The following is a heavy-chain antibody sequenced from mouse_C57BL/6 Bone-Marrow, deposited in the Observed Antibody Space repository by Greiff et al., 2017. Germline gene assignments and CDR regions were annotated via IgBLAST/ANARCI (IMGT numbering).Heavy chain of an antibody. V-gene: IGHV1-69*01. CDR2: IDPSDSYT. CDR3: AGHSLGYRGCAY. Sequence: QVQLQQPGAELVMPGASVKLSCKASGYTFTSYWMHWVKQRPGQGLEWIGEIDPSDSYTNYNQKFKGKSTLTVDKSSSTAYMQLSSLTSEDSAVYFCAGHSLGYRGCAYWGQGTLVTVSA. J-gene: IGHJ3*01. CDR1: GYTFTSYW. D-gene: IGHD2-2*01.